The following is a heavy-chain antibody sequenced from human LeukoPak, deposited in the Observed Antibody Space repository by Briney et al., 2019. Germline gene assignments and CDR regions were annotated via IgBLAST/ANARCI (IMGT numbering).Heavy chain of an antibody. CDR3: ARVSDYC. D-gene: IGHD2-21*01. CDR2: ISYDGSNK. V-gene: IGHV3-30*04. CDR1: GFTFSSYA. J-gene: IGHJ4*02. Sequence: PGRSLRLSCAASGFTFSSYAMHWVRQAPGKGLEWVAVISYDGSNKYYADSVKGRFTISRDNSKNTLYLQMNSLRAEDTAVYYCARVSDYCWGQGTLVTVSS.